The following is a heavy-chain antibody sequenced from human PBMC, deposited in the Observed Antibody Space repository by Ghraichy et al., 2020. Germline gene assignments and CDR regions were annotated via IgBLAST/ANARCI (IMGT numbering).Heavy chain of an antibody. V-gene: IGHV3-23*01. CDR2: ISGSGGST. CDR1: GFTFSSYA. J-gene: IGHJ4*02. Sequence: GESLNISCAASGFTFSSYAMSWVRQAPGKGLEWVSAISGSGGSTYYADSVKGRFTISRDNSKNTLYLQMNSLRAEDTAVYYCAKGVMITFGGVIGTDYWGQGTLVTVSS. CDR3: AKGVMITFGGVIGTDY. D-gene: IGHD3-16*02.